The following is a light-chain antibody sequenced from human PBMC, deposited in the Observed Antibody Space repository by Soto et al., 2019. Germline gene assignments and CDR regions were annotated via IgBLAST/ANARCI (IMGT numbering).Light chain of an antibody. J-gene: IGKJ4*01. V-gene: IGKV3-15*01. CDR2: GAS. CDR3: KQYIHCPLS. Sequence: EIVLTQSPATLSVSPGERATLSCRASQSISSSLAWYQQKPGQSPRLLVYGASTRATAIPPSFSGSGSGTEFTLTINSLQSEDFAVYYCKQYIHCPLSFGGGTKVEIK. CDR1: QSISSS.